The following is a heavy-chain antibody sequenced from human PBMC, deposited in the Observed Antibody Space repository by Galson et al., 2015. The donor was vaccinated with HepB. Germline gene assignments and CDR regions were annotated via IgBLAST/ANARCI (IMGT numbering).Heavy chain of an antibody. CDR2: INSSSSTI. CDR1: GFTFSSYS. J-gene: IGHJ6*02. V-gene: IGHV3-48*02. CDR3: ARASTEPNPSYYYCMDV. D-gene: IGHD4-11*01. Sequence: SLRVSCAASGFTFSSYSMNWVRQAPGKGLEWVSYINSSSSTIYYADSVKGRFTISRDKAKNSLYLQMNSLRDEDTAVYYCARASTEPNPSYYYCMDVWGQGTTVTVSS.